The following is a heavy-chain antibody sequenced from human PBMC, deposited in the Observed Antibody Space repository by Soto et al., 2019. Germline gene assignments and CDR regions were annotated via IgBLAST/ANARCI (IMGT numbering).Heavy chain of an antibody. CDR3: ARDPRQTPYSSRGGGLDP. D-gene: IGHD6-13*01. J-gene: IGHJ5*02. V-gene: IGHV1-18*01. CDR1: GYSFITYG. CDR2: ISADDGET. Sequence: QVQLVQSGTEVKKPGASVKVSCKASGYSFITYGISWVRQAPGQGLEWMGWISADDGETNYAQKFQDRVTMTTDTYTTTAYLELRSLGSDDTAVYYCARDPRQTPYSSRGGGLDPWGQGTLVTVSS.